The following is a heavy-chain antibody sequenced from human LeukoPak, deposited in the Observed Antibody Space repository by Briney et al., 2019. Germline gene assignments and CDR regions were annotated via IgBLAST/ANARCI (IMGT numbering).Heavy chain of an antibody. CDR1: GGSISSGGYY. J-gene: IGHJ3*02. CDR2: IYYSGST. Sequence: SETLSLTCTVSGGSISSGGYYWSWIRQHPGKGLEWIGHIYYSGSTYYNPSLKSRVTISVDTSKNQFSLKLSSVTAADTAVYYCARGIQSSFDIWGQGAMVTVSS. CDR3: ARGIQSSFDI. V-gene: IGHV4-31*03. D-gene: IGHD6-13*01.